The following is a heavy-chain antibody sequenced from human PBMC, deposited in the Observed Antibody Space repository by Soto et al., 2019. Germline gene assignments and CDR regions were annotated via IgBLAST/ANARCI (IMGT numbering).Heavy chain of an antibody. D-gene: IGHD2-2*01. V-gene: IGHV1-2*02. CDR1: GYTLTVYY. J-gene: IGHJ4*02. Sequence: ASVKVSCKASGYTLTVYYMHWVRQAPGQGLEWMGWINPNSGGTNYAQKFQGRVTMTRDTSISAAYMELSRLGSEDTAVYYCASLYQVRTYWGQGTLVTVSS. CDR2: INPNSGGT. CDR3: ASLYQVRTY.